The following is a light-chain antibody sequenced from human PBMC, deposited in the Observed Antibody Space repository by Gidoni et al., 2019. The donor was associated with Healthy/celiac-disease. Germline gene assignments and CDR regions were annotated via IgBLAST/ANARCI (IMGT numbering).Light chain of an antibody. CDR3: QQYYSTPIT. V-gene: IGKV4-1*01. Sequence: DIVLIQSPASLAVSLGERAIINCKSSQSVLYSSNNKNYLAWYQQKPGQPPKLLIYWASTRESGVPDRFSGSGSGTDFTLTISSLQAEDVAVYYCQQYYSTPITFGQGTRLEIK. CDR1: QSVLYSSNNKNY. CDR2: WAS. J-gene: IGKJ5*01.